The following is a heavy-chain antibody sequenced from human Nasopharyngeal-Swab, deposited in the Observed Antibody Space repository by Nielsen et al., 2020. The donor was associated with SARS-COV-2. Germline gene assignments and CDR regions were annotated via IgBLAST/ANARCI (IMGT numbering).Heavy chain of an antibody. CDR1: GYTFTGYA. CDR2: INTNTGNP. Sequence: ASVKVSCKASGYTFTGYAMNWVRQAPGQGLEWMGWINTNTGNPTYAQGFTGRFVFSLDTSVSTAYLQISSLKAEDTAVYYCARDRSTITIFGVVILDRGYYYYGMDVWGQGTTVTVSS. V-gene: IGHV7-4-1*02. J-gene: IGHJ6*02. CDR3: ARDRSTITIFGVVILDRGYYYYGMDV. D-gene: IGHD3-3*01.